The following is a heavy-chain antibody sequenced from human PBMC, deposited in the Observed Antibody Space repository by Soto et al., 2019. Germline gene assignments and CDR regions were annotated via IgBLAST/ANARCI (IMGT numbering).Heavy chain of an antibody. CDR3: ARGPYYYDSSGYVDY. CDR2: IIPILGIA. J-gene: IGHJ4*02. D-gene: IGHD3-22*01. Sequence: SVEVSCKASGGTFESSTSSWVRQATGQGLEWMGRIIPILGIANYAQKFQGRVTITADKSTSTAYMELSSLRSEDTAVYYCARGPYYYDSSGYVDYWGQGTLVTVSS. V-gene: IGHV1-69*02. CDR1: GGTFESST.